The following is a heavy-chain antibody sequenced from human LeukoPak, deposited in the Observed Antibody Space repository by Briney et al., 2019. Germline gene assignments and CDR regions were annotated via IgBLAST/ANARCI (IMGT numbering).Heavy chain of an antibody. Sequence: SETLSLTCTVSGGSISSYYWSWIRQPAGKGLEWIGRIYTSGSTNYNPSLKSRVTMSVDTSKNQFSLKLSSVTAADTAVYYCARGASWFGELNNWFDPWGQGTLVTVSS. CDR3: ARGASWFGELNNWFDP. CDR1: GGSISSYY. D-gene: IGHD3-10*01. V-gene: IGHV4-4*07. J-gene: IGHJ5*02. CDR2: IYTSGST.